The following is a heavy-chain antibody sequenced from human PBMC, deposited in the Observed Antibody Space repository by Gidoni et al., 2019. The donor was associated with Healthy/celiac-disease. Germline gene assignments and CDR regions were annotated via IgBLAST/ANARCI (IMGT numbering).Heavy chain of an antibody. CDR1: GFTFSSYS. J-gene: IGHJ6*02. CDR2: ISSSSSYI. Sequence: EVQLVESGGGLVKPGGSLTLSCSASGFTFSSYSMNWVRQAPGKGLEWVSSISSSSSYIYYADSVKGRFTISRDNAKNSLYLQMNSLRAEDTAVYYCARVIPSGYYGMDVWGQGTTVTVSS. CDR3: ARVIPSGYYGMDV. D-gene: IGHD3-10*01. V-gene: IGHV3-21*01.